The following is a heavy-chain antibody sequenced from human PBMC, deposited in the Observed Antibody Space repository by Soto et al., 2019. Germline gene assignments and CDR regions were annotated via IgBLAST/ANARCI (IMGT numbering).Heavy chain of an antibody. CDR2: ITGSGTTT. CDR3: ARDLNWAFDH. D-gene: IGHD1-1*01. V-gene: IGHV3-48*02. CDR1: GFPFSSNS. Sequence: GGSLRLSCAASGFPFSSNSVNWVRQAPGKGLEWVSYITGSGTTTRYADSVKGRFTLSRDNAKNSLFLDMNSLTDEDTAVYYCARDLNWAFDHWGRGTLVTVSS. J-gene: IGHJ5*02.